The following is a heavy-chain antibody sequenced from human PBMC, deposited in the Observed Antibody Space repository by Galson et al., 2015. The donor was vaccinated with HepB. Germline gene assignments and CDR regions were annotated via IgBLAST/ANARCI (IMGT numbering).Heavy chain of an antibody. J-gene: IGHJ4*02. D-gene: IGHD1-14*01. CDR1: GFTVTDTF. V-gene: IGHV3-53*01. CDR3: ARAMNPLSPFDY. Sequence: SLRLSCAASGFTVTDTFMSWVRQAPGKGLEWVSVFYSGGTTKYADSVKGRSTISRDSSKNTLYLQMNSLRVEDTAVYYCARAMNPLSPFDYWGQGTLVTVSS. CDR2: FYSGGTT.